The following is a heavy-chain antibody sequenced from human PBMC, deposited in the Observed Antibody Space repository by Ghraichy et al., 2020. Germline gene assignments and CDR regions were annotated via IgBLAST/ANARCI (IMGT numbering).Heavy chain of an antibody. V-gene: IGHV3-23*01. D-gene: IGHD4-17*01. CDR1: GFTFSSYA. J-gene: IGHJ4*02. CDR3: AKDGRRTTVTNFDY. CDR2: ISGSAGST. Sequence: GGSLRLSCAASGFTFSSYAMSWVRQAPGKGLEWVSAISGSAGSTYYADSVKGRFTISRDNSKNTLYLQMNSLRAEDTAVYYCAKDGRRTTVTNFDYWGQGTLVTVSS.